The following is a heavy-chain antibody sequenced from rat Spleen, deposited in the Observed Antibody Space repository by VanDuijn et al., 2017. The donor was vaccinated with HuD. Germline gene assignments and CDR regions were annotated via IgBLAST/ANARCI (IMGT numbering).Heavy chain of an antibody. CDR2: ITNASGRT. V-gene: IGHV5-31*01. CDR3: ARGGRIAARLGHNWFAY. Sequence: EVQLVESGGGLVQPGRSLKLSCAASGFTFNNYWMTWIRQAPGRGLEWVASITNASGRTYYSDFVKGRFTISRDNAKSTLYLQMDSLRSEDTATYYCARGGRIAARLGHNWFAYWGQGALVTVSS. J-gene: IGHJ3*01. D-gene: IGHD1-2*01. CDR1: GFTFNNYW.